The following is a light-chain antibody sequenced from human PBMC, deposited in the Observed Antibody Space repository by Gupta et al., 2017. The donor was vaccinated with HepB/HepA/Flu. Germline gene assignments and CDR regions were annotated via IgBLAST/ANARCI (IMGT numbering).Light chain of an antibody. CDR1: QGLVFSDGITY. CDR2: QVS. J-gene: IGKJ1*01. V-gene: IGKV2-30*01. Sequence: AVLTQSPLSLPVTLGQPASISCRSSQGLVFSDGITYLNWFHQRPGQSPRRLIYQVSKRDSGVPDRLSSSGSGPDCTLKISRVEAEDVGVYAGRQGKQGSWTCGQGTKVEIK. CDR3: RQGKQGSWT.